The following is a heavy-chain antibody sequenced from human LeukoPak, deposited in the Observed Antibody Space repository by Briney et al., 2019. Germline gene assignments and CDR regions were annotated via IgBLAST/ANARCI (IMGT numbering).Heavy chain of an antibody. V-gene: IGHV3-23*01. CDR1: GFTFSSYT. CDR2: ISGSGGST. J-gene: IGHJ4*02. D-gene: IGHD2-21*02. Sequence: TGGSLRLSCAASGFTFSSYTMTWVRQAPGKGLEWVSSISGSGGSTYYADSVKGRFTISRDNSKNTLYLQMNSLRAEDTAVYYCAKKTSYCGDDCFPYYFDYWGQGTLVTVSS. CDR3: AKKTSYCGDDCFPYYFDY.